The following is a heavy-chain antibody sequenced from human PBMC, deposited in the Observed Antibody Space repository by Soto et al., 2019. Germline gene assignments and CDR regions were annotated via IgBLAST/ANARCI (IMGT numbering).Heavy chain of an antibody. D-gene: IGHD3-3*01. CDR2: ISDSGIHT. Sequence: PGGSLRLSCVASGFTFSGHAMSWVRQAPGKGLEWVSSISDSGIHTYYPDPVRGRFTISRDNSKNTLYLQMNSLRAEDTAVYYCANGGEWSFKFDYWGQGTLVTVSS. CDR1: GFTFSGHA. V-gene: IGHV3-23*01. J-gene: IGHJ4*02. CDR3: ANGGEWSFKFDY.